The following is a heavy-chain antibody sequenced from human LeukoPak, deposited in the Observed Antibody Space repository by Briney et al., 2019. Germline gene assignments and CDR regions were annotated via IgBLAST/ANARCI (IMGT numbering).Heavy chain of an antibody. Sequence: GGSLRLSCAASGFIFRSYGMNWVRQAPGKGLEWVSSISSSSSYIYYADSVKGRFTISRDNAKNSLYLQMNSLRAEDTAVYYCARGAVGASLLFDYWGQGTLVTVSS. D-gene: IGHD1-26*01. CDR3: ARGAVGASLLFDY. V-gene: IGHV3-21*01. CDR2: ISSSSSYI. CDR1: GFIFRSYG. J-gene: IGHJ4*02.